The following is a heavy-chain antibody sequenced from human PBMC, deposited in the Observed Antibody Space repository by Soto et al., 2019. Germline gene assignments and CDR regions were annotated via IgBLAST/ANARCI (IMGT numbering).Heavy chain of an antibody. CDR2: IYYSGST. D-gene: IGHD4-17*01. V-gene: IGHV4-59*01. CDR3: ARVDYGGNFLDY. Sequence: PSETLSLTCTVSGGSISSYYWSWIRQPPGKGLEWIGYIYYSGSTNYNPSLKSRVTISVDTSKNQFSLKLSSVTAADTAVYYCARVDYGGNFLDYWGQGTLVTVSS. CDR1: GGSISSYY. J-gene: IGHJ4*02.